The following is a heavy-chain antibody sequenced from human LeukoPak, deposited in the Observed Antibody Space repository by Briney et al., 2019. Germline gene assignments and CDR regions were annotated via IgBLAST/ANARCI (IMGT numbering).Heavy chain of an antibody. CDR2: INPNSGGT. Sequence: ASVRVSCKASGYTFTSYGISWVRQAPGQGLEWMGWINPNSGGTNYAQKFQGRVTMTRDTSISTAYMELSRLRSDDTAVYYCARDSYPNRWFDPWGQGTLVTVSS. CDR1: GYTFTSYG. V-gene: IGHV1-2*02. J-gene: IGHJ5*02. CDR3: ARDSYPNRWFDP. D-gene: IGHD1-14*01.